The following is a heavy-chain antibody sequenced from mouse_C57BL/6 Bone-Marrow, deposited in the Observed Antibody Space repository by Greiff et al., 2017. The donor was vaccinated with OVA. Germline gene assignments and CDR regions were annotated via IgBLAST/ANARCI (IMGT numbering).Heavy chain of an antibody. D-gene: IGHD1-1*01. CDR2: ISGGGGNT. CDR3: SRRVTTVLAKKCFDD. CDR1: GFTFSSYT. V-gene: IGHV5-9*01. Sequence: DVQLVESGGGLVKPGGSLKLSCAASGFTFSSYTMSWVRQTPEKRLQWVAAISGGGGNTYYPDSVKGRFTISRDNDKNILYLQMSSLRSEDTALYYCSRRVTTVLAKKCFDDWGTGTTVTVSS. J-gene: IGHJ1*03.